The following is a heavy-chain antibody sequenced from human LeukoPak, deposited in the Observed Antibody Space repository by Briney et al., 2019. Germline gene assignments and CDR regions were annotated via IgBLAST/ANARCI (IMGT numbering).Heavy chain of an antibody. Sequence: SEXLSLTCTVSGASISDSYYFWGWVRQPPGKGLEWIATVDYRGTTYYNSALKSRVTISADTSKNQFYLDLNSMTAADTAVYFCARRRAYNYFDPWGQGTLVTVSS. CDR2: VDYRGTT. CDR3: ARRRAYNYFDP. J-gene: IGHJ5*02. V-gene: IGHV4-39*01. CDR1: GASISDSYYF.